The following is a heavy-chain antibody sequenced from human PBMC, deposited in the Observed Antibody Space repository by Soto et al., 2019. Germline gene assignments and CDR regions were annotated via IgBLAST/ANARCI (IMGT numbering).Heavy chain of an antibody. D-gene: IGHD1-26*01. CDR2: ISAYNGNT. CDR1: GYTFTSYG. V-gene: IGHV1-18*04. J-gene: IGHJ3*02. Sequence: ASVTVSCRASGYTFTSYGISWVREAPGQGLEWIGWISAYNGNTNYAQKLQGRVTMTKDTSTSTAYMELRSLRSDDTTVYYCARGKELARLDAFDIWGQGTMVTVSS. CDR3: ARGKELARLDAFDI.